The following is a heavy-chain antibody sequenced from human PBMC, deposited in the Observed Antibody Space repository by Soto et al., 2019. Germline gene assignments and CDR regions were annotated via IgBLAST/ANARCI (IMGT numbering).Heavy chain of an antibody. D-gene: IGHD2-8*01. V-gene: IGHV5-51*01. J-gene: IGHJ4*02. CDR3: ARTQRQRYCTNGVCYPPAHFDY. Sequence: GESLKISCKGSGYSFTSYWIGWVRQMPGKGLEWMGIIYPGDSDTRYSPSFQGQVTISADKSITTAYLQWSSLKASDTAMYYCARTQRQRYCTNGVCYPPAHFDYWGQGTLVTVSS. CDR1: GYSFTSYW. CDR2: IYPGDSDT.